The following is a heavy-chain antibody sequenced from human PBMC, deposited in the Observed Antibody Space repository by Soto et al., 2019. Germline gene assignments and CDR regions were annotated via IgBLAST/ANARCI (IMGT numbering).Heavy chain of an antibody. CDR1: GGTFSSYA. J-gene: IGHJ5*02. D-gene: IGHD6-13*01. V-gene: IGHV1-69*13. CDR2: IIPIFGTA. CDR3: ARVLEGSSWYSDRWFDP. Sequence: ASVKVSSKASGGTFSSYAISWVRQAPGQGLEWMGGIIPIFGTANYAQKFQGRVTITADESTSTAYMELSSLRSEDTAVYYCARVLEGSSWYSDRWFDPWGQGTLVTVSS.